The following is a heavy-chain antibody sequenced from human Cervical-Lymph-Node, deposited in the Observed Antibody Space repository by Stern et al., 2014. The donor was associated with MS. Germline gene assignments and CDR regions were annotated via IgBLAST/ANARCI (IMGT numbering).Heavy chain of an antibody. D-gene: IGHD2-15*01. CDR2: INPKTGST. CDR1: GYTFTSYD. CDR3: ASPSLPFY. J-gene: IGHJ4*02. Sequence: QVQLVQSGAEVKKPGASGKVSCKASGYTFTSYDITWVRQATGQGLEWMGWINPKTGSTVYAQKFQGRVTMTRNTALRTAYMELSSLKSEDTAVYYCASPSLPFYWVQGTLITVSS. V-gene: IGHV1-8*01.